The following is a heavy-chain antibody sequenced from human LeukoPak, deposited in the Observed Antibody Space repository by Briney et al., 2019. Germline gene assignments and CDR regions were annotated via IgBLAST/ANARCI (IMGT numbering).Heavy chain of an antibody. CDR1: GGSISSSSYY. CDR2: IYYSGST. D-gene: IGHD5-12*01. CDR3: ARDSLAYWYFDL. Sequence: SETLSLTCTVSGGSISSSSYYWGWIRQPPGKGLEWIGSIYYSGSTYYNPSLKSRVTISVDTSKNQFSLKLSSVTAADTAVYYCARDSLAYWYFDLWGRGTLVTVSS. V-gene: IGHV4-39*07. J-gene: IGHJ2*01.